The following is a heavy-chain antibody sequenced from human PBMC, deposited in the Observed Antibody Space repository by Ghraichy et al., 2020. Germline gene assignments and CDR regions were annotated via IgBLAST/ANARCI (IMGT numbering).Heavy chain of an antibody. CDR1: RANFCTPL. Sequence: ASVKVSCKIGRANFCTPLTQFERVCPLLGVKWMGRVRPNSGVAKSAQKFQDRASMTVDTSTNTAYLEIISLRSDDTAVYYCARARVGAVNDYWGQGTLVTVSS. D-gene: IGHD3-16*01. CDR2: VRPNSGVA. J-gene: IGHJ4*02. V-gene: IGHV1-2*06. CDR3: ARARVGAVNDY.